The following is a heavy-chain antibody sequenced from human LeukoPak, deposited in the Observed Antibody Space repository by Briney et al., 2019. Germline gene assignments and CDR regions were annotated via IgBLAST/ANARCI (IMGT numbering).Heavy chain of an antibody. Sequence: SETLSLTCTVSGGSISSYYWSWIRQPPGKGLEWIGYINYSGSTNYNPSLKSRVIISEDTSKNQFSLRLSSVTAADTAVYYCARDLVGYSTSWFNWFDPWGQGTLVAASS. D-gene: IGHD6-13*01. J-gene: IGHJ5*02. CDR1: GGSISSYY. CDR3: ARDLVGYSTSWFNWFDP. CDR2: INYSGST. V-gene: IGHV4-59*01.